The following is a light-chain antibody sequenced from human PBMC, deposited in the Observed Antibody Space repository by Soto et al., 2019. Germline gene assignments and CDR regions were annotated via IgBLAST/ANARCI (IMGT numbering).Light chain of an antibody. CDR1: QSLSSNS. V-gene: IGKV3-20*01. Sequence: EIVLRQSPGALALSPGERATLSCTASQSLSSNSLAWYQQKPGQAPRLLIYGVSSRATGVPVSFSGSGSGTDFTLTISRLEPEDFAVYYCQQYVSAPITFGQGTRLEIK. J-gene: IGKJ5*01. CDR3: QQYVSAPIT. CDR2: GVS.